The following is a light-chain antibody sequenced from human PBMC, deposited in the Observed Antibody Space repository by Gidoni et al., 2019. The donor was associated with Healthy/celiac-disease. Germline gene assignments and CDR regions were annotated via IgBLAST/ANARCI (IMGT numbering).Light chain of an antibody. J-gene: IGKJ4*01. CDR1: QDISNY. V-gene: IGKV1-33*01. Sequence: DHQMTQSPSPLSASVGDRVTITCQTSQDISNYLNWYQQKPGKAPKLLIYDASNLETGVPSRFSGSGSGTDFTFTISSLQPEDIATYYCQQYDNLPVTFGGGTKVEIK. CDR3: QQYDNLPVT. CDR2: DAS.